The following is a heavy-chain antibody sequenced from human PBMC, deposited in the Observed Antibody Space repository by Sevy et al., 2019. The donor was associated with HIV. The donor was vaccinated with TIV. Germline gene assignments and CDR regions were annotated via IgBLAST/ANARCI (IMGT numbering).Heavy chain of an antibody. Sequence: SETLSLTCTVSGGAMNLYFWSWIRQPPGKGLEWIGYISSSGSTNYNPSLKSRVTRSLSTSGNQFSLKLRSMTAADTAVYYCARESIGSTGDFDFWGQGTLVTVSS. CDR1: GGAMNLYF. J-gene: IGHJ4*02. D-gene: IGHD1-1*01. CDR3: ARESIGSTGDFDF. CDR2: ISSSGST. V-gene: IGHV4-4*08.